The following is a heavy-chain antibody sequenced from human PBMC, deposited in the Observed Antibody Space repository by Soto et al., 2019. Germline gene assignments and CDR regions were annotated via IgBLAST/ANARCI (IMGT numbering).Heavy chain of an antibody. D-gene: IGHD6-13*01. CDR3: ARDGDPISRSSWYYYYGMDV. J-gene: IGHJ6*02. CDR1: GYTFTSYA. CDR2: INTNTGNP. V-gene: IGHV7-4-1*01. Sequence: ASVKVSSKASGYTFTSYAMNWLRQSPGPGLEWMGWINTNTGNPTYAQGFTGRFVFSLDTSVSTAYLQICSLKAEDTAVYYCARDGDPISRSSWYYYYGMDVWGQGTTVTVSS.